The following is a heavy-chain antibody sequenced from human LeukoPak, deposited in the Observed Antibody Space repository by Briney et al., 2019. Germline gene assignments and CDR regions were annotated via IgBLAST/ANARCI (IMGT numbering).Heavy chain of an antibody. J-gene: IGHJ4*02. Sequence: SETLSLTCTVSGGSISSGGYYWSWLRQHPGKGLEWIGYIYYSGSTYYNPSLESRVTISVDTSKNQFSLKLSSVTAADTAVYYCARHLRVAYYYDSSGYYATNFDYWGQGTLVTVSS. CDR3: ARHLRVAYYYDSSGYYATNFDY. V-gene: IGHV4-39*01. CDR2: IYYSGST. D-gene: IGHD3-22*01. CDR1: GGSISSGGYY.